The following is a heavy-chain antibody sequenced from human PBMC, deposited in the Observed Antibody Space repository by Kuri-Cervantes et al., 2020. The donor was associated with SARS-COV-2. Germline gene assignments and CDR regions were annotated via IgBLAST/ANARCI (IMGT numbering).Heavy chain of an antibody. CDR2: IWYDGSNK. Sequence: GESLKISCAASGFTFSSYGMHWVRQAPGKGLEWVAVIWYDGSNKYYADSVKGRFTISSDNSKNTLYLQMNSLRAEDTAVYYCAREPAEVVVVPAAIRGDAFDIWGQGTMVTVSS. CDR1: GFTFSSYG. J-gene: IGHJ3*02. D-gene: IGHD2-2*02. CDR3: AREPAEVVVVPAAIRGDAFDI. V-gene: IGHV3-33*01.